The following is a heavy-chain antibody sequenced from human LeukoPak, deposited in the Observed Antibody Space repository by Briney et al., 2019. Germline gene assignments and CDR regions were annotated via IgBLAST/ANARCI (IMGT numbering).Heavy chain of an antibody. CDR2: ISTNGNYI. D-gene: IGHD1-26*01. CDR1: GFSFTDYS. V-gene: IGHV3-21*01. Sequence: GGSLRLSCAASGFSFTDYSVHWVRQAPGKGLEWISSISTNGNYIYYADSVRGRFSISRDIAKSSLFLQMNSLKVEDTAVYYCARDLLGAEDAFDICGQGTMVIVSS. J-gene: IGHJ3*02. CDR3: ARDLLGAEDAFDI.